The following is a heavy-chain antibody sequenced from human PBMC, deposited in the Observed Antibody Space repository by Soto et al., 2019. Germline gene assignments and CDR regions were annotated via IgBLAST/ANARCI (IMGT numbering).Heavy chain of an antibody. CDR1: GGTFNSYA. D-gene: IGHD3-22*01. CDR2: IIPILGRP. CDR3: ARGHEEYYCDSSGYYYLNFDC. J-gene: IGHJ4*02. V-gene: IGHV1-69*10. Sequence: ASVKVSCKASGGTFNSYAISWVRQAPGQGLEWMGGIIPILGRPSYAQKFQGRVTITADEPASTVYMELSSRRSEDTAVYYCARGHEEYYCDSSGYYYLNFDCCGQGALVTVSS.